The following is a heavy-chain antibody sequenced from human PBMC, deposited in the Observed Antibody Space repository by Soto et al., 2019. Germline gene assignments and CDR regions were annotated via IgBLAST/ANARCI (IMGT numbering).Heavy chain of an antibody. D-gene: IGHD3-22*01. J-gene: IGHJ4*02. CDR1: GGSIISGGYS. CDR2: IYHSGST. V-gene: IGHV4-30-2*01. Sequence: PSETLSLTCAVSGGSIISGGYSWSWIRQPPGKGLEWIGYIYHSGSTYYNPSLKSRVTISVDRSKNQFSLKLSSVTAADTAVYYCARGASYDYDSSGYYYFDYWGQGTLVTVSS. CDR3: ARGASYDYDSSGYYYFDY.